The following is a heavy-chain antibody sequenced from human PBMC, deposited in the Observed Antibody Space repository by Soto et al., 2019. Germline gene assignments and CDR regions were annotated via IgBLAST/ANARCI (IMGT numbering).Heavy chain of an antibody. CDR1: GGTFSSYA. D-gene: IGHD2-2*02. V-gene: IGHV1-69*06. Sequence: SVKVSCKASGGTFSSYAISWVRQAPGQGLEWMGGIIPIFGTANYAQKFQGRVTITADKSTSTAYMELSSLRSEDTAVYYCARVPDIVVVKAAIRGEPYYYYYGMDVWG. CDR3: ARVPDIVVVKAAIRGEPYYYYYGMDV. J-gene: IGHJ6*02. CDR2: IIPIFGTA.